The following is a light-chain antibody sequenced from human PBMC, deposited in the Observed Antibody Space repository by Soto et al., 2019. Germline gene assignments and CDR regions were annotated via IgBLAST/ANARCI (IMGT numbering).Light chain of an antibody. J-gene: IGKJ4*01. CDR1: QSVLNSSKNKNY. CDR3: QQYYSTPLT. V-gene: IGKV4-1*01. Sequence: DIVMTQSPDSLDVSLGERATINCKSSQSVLNSSKNKNYLAWYQQKPGQPPKLLIYWASTRESGVPDRFSGSGSGTDFTLTISGLQAEDVADYYCQQYYSTPLTFGGGTKVEIK. CDR2: WAS.